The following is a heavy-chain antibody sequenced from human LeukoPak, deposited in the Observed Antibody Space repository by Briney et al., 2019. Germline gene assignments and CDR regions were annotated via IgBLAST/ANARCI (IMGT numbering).Heavy chain of an antibody. CDR2: INHSGST. Sequence: SETLSLTCAVYGGSFSGYYWSWIRQPPGKGLEWIGEINHSGSTNYNPSLKSRVTISVDTSKNQFSLKLGSVTAADTAVYYCARRDYVWGSYRYFYFDYWGQGTLVTVSS. J-gene: IGHJ4*02. CDR3: ARRDYVWGSYRYFYFDY. D-gene: IGHD3-16*02. CDR1: GGSFSGYY. V-gene: IGHV4-34*01.